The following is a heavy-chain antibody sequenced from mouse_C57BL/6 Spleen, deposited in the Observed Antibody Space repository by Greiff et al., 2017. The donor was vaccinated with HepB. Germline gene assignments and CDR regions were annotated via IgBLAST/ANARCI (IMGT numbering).Heavy chain of an antibody. V-gene: IGHV1-64*01. Sequence: VQLQQSGAELVKPGASVKLSCKASGYTFTSYWMHWVKQRPGQGLEWIGMIHPNSGSTNYNEKFKSKATLTVDKSSSTAYMQLSSLTSEDSAVYYCARSDITTAWYFDYWGQGTTLTVSS. D-gene: IGHD1-2*01. CDR3: ARSDITTAWYFDY. CDR2: IHPNSGST. CDR1: GYTFTSYW. J-gene: IGHJ2*01.